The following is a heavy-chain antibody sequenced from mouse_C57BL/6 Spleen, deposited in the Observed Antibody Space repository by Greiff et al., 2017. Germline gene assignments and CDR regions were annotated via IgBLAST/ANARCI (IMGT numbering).Heavy chain of an antibody. CDR2: IDPSDSYT. Sequence: QVQLHPPCPSLGGSGTSVKLSCKASGYTFTSYWMHWVKQRPGQGLEWIGVIDPSDSYTNYNQKFKGKATLTVDTSSSTAYMQLSSLTSEDSAVYYCARSSSGYWFAYWGQGTLVTVSA. J-gene: IGHJ3*01. CDR3: ARSSSGYWFAY. V-gene: IGHV1-59*01. D-gene: IGHD3-2*02. CDR1: GYTFTSYW.